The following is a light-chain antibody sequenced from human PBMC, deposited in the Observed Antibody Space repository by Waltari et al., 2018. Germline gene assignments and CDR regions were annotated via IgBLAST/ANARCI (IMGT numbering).Light chain of an antibody. CDR2: GAS. CDR3: QHYGRSPLFT. CDR1: QSVSSNY. Sequence: EIVLTQSPGPLSLSPGERATLSCRASQSVSSNYLAWYQQKPGQAPRLLIYGASSRATGIPNRFSGSGSGTDFTLTISRLEPEDFAVYYCQHYGRSPLFTFGPGTKVDIK. V-gene: IGKV3-20*01. J-gene: IGKJ3*01.